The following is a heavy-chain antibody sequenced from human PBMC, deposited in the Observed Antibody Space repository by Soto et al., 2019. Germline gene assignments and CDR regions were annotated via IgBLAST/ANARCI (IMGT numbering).Heavy chain of an antibody. CDR1: GFTFSSYA. V-gene: IGHV3-64*04. CDR3: ARAAVPAALKISYYYYYYGMDV. CDR2: ISSNGGST. D-gene: IGHD2-2*01. J-gene: IGHJ6*02. Sequence: PVGSLRLSCSASGFTFSSYAMHWVRQAPGKGLEYVSAISSNGGSTYYADSVKGRFTISRDNSKNTLYLQMSSLRAEDTAVYYCARAAVPAALKISYYYYYYGMDVWGQGTTVTVSS.